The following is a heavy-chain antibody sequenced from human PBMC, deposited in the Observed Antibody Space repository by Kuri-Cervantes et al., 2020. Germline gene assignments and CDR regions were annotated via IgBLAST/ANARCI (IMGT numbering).Heavy chain of an antibody. V-gene: IGHV4-39*01. CDR3: ARAVGDYGGRIDY. CDR1: GGSISSSSHY. Sequence: GSLRLSCTVSGGSISSSSHYWGWIRQPPGKGLEWIGTIYYGGSTYYNPSLKSRVTISVDKSENQFSLKLSSVTAADTALYYCARAVGDYGGRIDYWGQGTLVTVSS. D-gene: IGHD4-23*01. CDR2: IYYGGST. J-gene: IGHJ4*02.